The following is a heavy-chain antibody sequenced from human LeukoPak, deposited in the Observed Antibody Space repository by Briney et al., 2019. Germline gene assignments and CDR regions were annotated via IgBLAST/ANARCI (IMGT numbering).Heavy chain of an antibody. Sequence: GRSLRLSCAASGFTFSSYSMNWVRQAPGKGLEWVSSISSSSSYVYYADSVKGRFTISRDNAKNSLYLQMNSLRAEDTAVYYCARARATVTNFDYWGQGTLVTVSS. CDR3: ARARATVTNFDY. V-gene: IGHV3-21*01. J-gene: IGHJ4*02. D-gene: IGHD4-17*01. CDR2: ISSSSSYV. CDR1: GFTFSSYS.